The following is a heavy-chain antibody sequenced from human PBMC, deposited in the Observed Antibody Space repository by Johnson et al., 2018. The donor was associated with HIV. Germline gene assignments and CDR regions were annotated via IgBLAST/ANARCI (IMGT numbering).Heavy chain of an antibody. CDR3: AKAIAARPSGAFDI. J-gene: IGHJ3*02. CDR2: ISYDGGNK. V-gene: IGHV3-30*18. D-gene: IGHD6-6*01. CDR1: GFTFSSYG. Sequence: QVQLVESGGGLVQPGGSLRLSCAASGFTFSSYGMHWVRQAPGKGLEWVAVISYDGGNKYYADSVKGRFTISRDNAKNSLYLQMNSLRAEDTALYYCAKAIAARPSGAFDIWGQGTMVTVSS.